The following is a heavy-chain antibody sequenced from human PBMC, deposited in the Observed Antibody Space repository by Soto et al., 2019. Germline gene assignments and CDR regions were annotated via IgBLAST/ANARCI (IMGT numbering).Heavy chain of an antibody. CDR1: GFTFSSYA. D-gene: IGHD1-26*01. J-gene: IGHJ6*02. Sequence: GGSLRLSCAASGFTFSSYAMSWVRQAPGKGLEWVSAISGSGGSTYYADSVKGRFTISRDNSKNTLYLQMNSLRAEDTAVYYCAKDKGATTWLVAYYYYYYGMDVWGQGTTVTVSS. CDR3: AKDKGATTWLVAYYYYYYGMDV. CDR2: ISGSGGST. V-gene: IGHV3-23*01.